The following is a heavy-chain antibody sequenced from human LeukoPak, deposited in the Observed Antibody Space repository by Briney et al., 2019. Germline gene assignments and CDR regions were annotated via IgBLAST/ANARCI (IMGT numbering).Heavy chain of an antibody. J-gene: IGHJ3*02. V-gene: IGHV3-64D*06. CDR1: GFTFISYA. CDR2: ISSNGGST. D-gene: IGHD5-24*01. Sequence: GGSLRLSCSASGFTFISYAMHWVRQAPGKGLEYVSAISSNGGSTYYADSVKGGFTISRDNSKNTLYLQMSSLRAEDTAVYYHMQKLKGDGYTSLGYSSGAFDIWGQGTMVTVSS. CDR3: MQKLKGDGYTSLGYSSGAFDI.